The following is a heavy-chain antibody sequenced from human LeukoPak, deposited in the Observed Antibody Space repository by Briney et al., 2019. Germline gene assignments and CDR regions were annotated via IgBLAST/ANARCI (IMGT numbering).Heavy chain of an antibody. J-gene: IGHJ4*02. Sequence: GESLKISWKGSGYSLHNYWIGLVRQMPGTGLGWMGIIYPGDSDTRHSPSFPGQVTISADKSISTAYLQWSSLKASDTALYDFASFEGIAARPYYWGQGPLVTVSS. V-gene: IGHV5-51*01. CDR2: IYPGDSDT. CDR3: ASFEGIAARPYY. CDR1: GYSLHNYW. D-gene: IGHD6-6*01.